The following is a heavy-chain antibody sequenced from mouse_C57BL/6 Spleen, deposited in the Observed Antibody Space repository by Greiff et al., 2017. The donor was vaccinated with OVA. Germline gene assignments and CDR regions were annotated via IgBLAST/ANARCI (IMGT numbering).Heavy chain of an antibody. CDR2: INPSSGYT. CDR3: ASIYYDYDVDY. CDR1: GYTFTSYW. V-gene: IGHV1-7*01. J-gene: IGHJ2*01. D-gene: IGHD2-4*01. Sequence: QVQLKESGAELAKPGASVKLSCKASGYTFTSYWMHWVKQRPGQGLEWIGYINPSSGYTKYNQKFKDKATLTADKSSSTAYMQLSSLTYEDSAVYYCASIYYDYDVDYWGQGTTLTVSS.